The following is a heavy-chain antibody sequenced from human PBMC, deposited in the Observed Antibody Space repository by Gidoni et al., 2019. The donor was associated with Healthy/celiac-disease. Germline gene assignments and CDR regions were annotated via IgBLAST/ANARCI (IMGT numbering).Heavy chain of an antibody. CDR1: GFTFSSYW. D-gene: IGHD3-3*01. J-gene: IGHJ4*02. CDR2: IKQDGSEK. V-gene: IGHV3-7*01. Sequence: EVQLVESGGGLVQPGGSLSLSCAASGFTFSSYWMSWVRQAPGKGLEWVANIKQDGSEKYYVDSVKGRFTISRDNAKNSLYLQMNSLRAEDTAVYYCAREITIFGVGPWAGYFDYWGQGTLVTVSS. CDR3: AREITIFGVGPWAGYFDY.